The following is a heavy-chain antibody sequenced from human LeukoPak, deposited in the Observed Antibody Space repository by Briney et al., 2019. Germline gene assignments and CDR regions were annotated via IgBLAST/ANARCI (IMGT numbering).Heavy chain of an antibody. D-gene: IGHD3-22*01. J-gene: IGHJ4*02. V-gene: IGHV4-39*01. CDR3: ARYTYYYDSSGYLVPDYFDY. CDR1: GGSISSSSYY. CDR2: IYYSGST. Sequence: SETLSLTCTVSGGSISSSSYYWGWIRQPPGKGLEWIGSIYYSGSTYYNPSLKSRVTISVDTSKNQFSLKLSSVTAADTAVYYCARYTYYYDSSGYLVPDYFDYWGQGTLVTVSS.